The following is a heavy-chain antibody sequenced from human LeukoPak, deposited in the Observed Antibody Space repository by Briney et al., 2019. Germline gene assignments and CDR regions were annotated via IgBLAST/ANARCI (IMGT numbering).Heavy chain of an antibody. CDR2: IRGDENEI. Sequence: PGGSLRLSCEASGFTFSSHWMHWVRQVQGKGLVWVARIRGDENEIDYADSVKGRFTISRDNAKNTLYLQMNSLRVEDTAVYFCARGHVPGSTRHWDFWGQGTLATVSS. J-gene: IGHJ4*02. CDR1: GFTFSSHW. D-gene: IGHD3-10*01. CDR3: ARGHVPGSTRHWDF. V-gene: IGHV3-74*01.